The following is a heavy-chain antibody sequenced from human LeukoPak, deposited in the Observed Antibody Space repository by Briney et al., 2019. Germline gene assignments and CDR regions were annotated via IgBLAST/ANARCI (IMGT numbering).Heavy chain of an antibody. D-gene: IGHD3-3*01. CDR2: FDPEDGET. Sequence: ASVKVSCKVSGYTLTELSMHWVRQAPGKGLEWMGGFDPEDGETIYAQKFQGRVTMTEDTSTDTAYMELSSLRSEDTAVYYCAGGYYDFWSAKGPFDPWGQGTLVTVSS. J-gene: IGHJ5*02. V-gene: IGHV1-24*01. CDR1: GYTLTELS. CDR3: AGGYYDFWSAKGPFDP.